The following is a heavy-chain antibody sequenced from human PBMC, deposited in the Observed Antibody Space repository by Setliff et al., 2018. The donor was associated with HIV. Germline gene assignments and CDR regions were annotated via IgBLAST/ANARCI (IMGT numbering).Heavy chain of an antibody. Sequence: ASVKVSCKASGGTFGRFGISWVRQAPGQGLEWMGGIIPTFTRANYAQKFQARVIITTDKSTSTAFMELTSLTSEDTTVYYCARSVHSLYGDYATYFDPWGQGTQGTSPQ. J-gene: IGHJ5*02. D-gene: IGHD4-17*01. V-gene: IGHV1-69*05. CDR3: ARSVHSLYGDYATYFDP. CDR2: IIPTFTRA. CDR1: GGTFGRFG.